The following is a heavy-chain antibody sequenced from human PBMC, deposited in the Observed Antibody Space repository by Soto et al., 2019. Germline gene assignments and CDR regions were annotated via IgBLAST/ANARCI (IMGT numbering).Heavy chain of an antibody. Sequence: PSETLSLTCTVSGGSISSSSYSWGWIRQPPGKGLERIGSIYHSGSTYYNPSLKSRVTISVDPSKNQFSLKLSSVTAAETAVYYCARVHGGCYYDMSGWGQGTMVTVSS. CDR2: IYHSGST. CDR1: GGSISSSSYS. D-gene: IGHD1-1*01. V-gene: IGHV4-39*01. CDR3: ARVHGGCYYDMSG. J-gene: IGHJ6*02.